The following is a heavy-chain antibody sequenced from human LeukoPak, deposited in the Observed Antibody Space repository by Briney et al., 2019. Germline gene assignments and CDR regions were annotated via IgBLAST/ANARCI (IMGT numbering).Heavy chain of an antibody. D-gene: IGHD1-26*01. CDR1: GFTFTSYS. J-gene: IGHJ4*02. V-gene: IGHV3-23*01. Sequence: GGSLRLSCAASGFTFTSYSMNWVRQAPGKGLEWVSTISGGGGSTYYADSVKGRFTISRDNSKNTLYLQVNSLRAENTAVYYCAKGGKWDVTPFDYWGQGTLVTVSS. CDR2: ISGGGGST. CDR3: AKGGKWDVTPFDY.